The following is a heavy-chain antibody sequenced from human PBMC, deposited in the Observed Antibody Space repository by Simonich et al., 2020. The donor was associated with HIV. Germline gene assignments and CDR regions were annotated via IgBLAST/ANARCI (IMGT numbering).Heavy chain of an antibody. Sequence: QVQLQESGPGLVKPSQTLSLTCTVSGGSISSDGYYWSWIRQHPGKGLEWIGYIYYSGNTNYNPSLKSRDTKSVDTSKNQFSLKLSSVTAADTAVYYCARVGIRMYAFDIWGQGTMVTVSS. D-gene: IGHD1-20*01. J-gene: IGHJ3*02. CDR2: IYYSGNT. CDR3: ARVGIRMYAFDI. CDR1: GGSISSDGYY. V-gene: IGHV4-31*03.